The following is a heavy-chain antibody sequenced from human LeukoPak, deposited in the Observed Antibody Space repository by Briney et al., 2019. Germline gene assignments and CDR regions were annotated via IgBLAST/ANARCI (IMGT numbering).Heavy chain of an antibody. CDR3: ARTRRFLEWSDFDY. Sequence: PSETLSLTCTVSGGSISSGDYYWSWIRQPPGKGLEWIGYIYYSGSTYYNPSLKSRVTISVDTSKNQFSLKLSPVTAADTAVYYCARTRRFLEWSDFDYWGQGTLVTVSS. CDR1: GGSISSGDYY. D-gene: IGHD3-3*01. V-gene: IGHV4-30-4*01. J-gene: IGHJ4*02. CDR2: IYYSGST.